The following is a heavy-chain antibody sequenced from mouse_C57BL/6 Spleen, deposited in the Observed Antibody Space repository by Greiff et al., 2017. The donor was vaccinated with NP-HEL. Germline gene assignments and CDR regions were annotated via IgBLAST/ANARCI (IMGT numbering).Heavy chain of an antibody. V-gene: IGHV1-22*01. CDR2: TNPNNGGT. D-gene: IGHD2-5*01. CDR1: GYTFTDYN. J-gene: IGHJ3*01. CDR3: AREMGYSNGFAY. Sequence: EVQLQQSGPELVKPGASVKMSCKASGYTFTDYNMHWVKQSHGKSLEWIGYTNPNNGGTSYNQKFKGKATLSVNKSSSTAYMELRSLTSEDSAVYYCAREMGYSNGFAYWGQGTLVTVSA.